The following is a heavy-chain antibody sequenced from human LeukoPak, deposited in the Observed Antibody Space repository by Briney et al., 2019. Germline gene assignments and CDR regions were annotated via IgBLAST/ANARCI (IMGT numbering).Heavy chain of an antibody. J-gene: IGHJ4*02. V-gene: IGHV4-34*01. CDR2: INHSGSA. CDR3: AGSYSSGWYESAY. D-gene: IGHD6-19*01. CDR1: GGSFSGYY. Sequence: SETLSLTCAVYGGSFSGYYWSWIRQPPGKGLEWIGEINHSGSANYNPSLKSRVIISVDTSKNQFSLKLSSVTAADTAVYYCAGSYSSGWYESAYWGQGTLVTVSS.